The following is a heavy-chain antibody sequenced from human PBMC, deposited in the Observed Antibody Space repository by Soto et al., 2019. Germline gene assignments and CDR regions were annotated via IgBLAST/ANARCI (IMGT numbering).Heavy chain of an antibody. CDR1: GGSFSGYY. CDR3: ARVRLVAPFDY. CDR2: INHSGST. J-gene: IGHJ4*02. Sequence: SSETLSLTCAVYGGSFSGYYWSWIRQPPGKGLEWIGEINHSGSTNYNPSLKSRVTISVDTSKNQFSLKLSSVTAADTAVYYCARVRLVAPFDYWGQGTLVTVSS. D-gene: IGHD2-8*02. V-gene: IGHV4-34*01.